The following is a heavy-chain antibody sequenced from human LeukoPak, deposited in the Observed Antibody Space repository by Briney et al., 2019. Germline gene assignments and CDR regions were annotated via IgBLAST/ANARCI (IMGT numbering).Heavy chain of an antibody. CDR3: ARDGRYYDSSGYYGPNFDY. CDR2: ISSSSSYI. J-gene: IGHJ4*02. V-gene: IGHV3-21*01. Sequence: GGSLRLSCAASGFTFSSYSMNWVRQAPGKGLEWVSSISSSSSYIYYADSVKGRFTISRDNAKNSLYLQMNSLRAEDTAVYYCARDGRYYDSSGYYGPNFDYWGQGTLVTVSS. CDR1: GFTFSSYS. D-gene: IGHD3-22*01.